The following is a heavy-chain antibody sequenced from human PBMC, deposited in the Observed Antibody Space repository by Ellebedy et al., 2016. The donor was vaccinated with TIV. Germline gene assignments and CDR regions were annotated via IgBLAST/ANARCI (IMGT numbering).Heavy chain of an antibody. V-gene: IGHV3-11*05. CDR1: GFTFSEYY. J-gene: IGHJ4*02. Sequence: GGSLRLSXAASGFTFSEYYMTWIRQAPGKGLEQVSYISGSSTYPTYADSVKGRFTISRDNAENTLYLQMNSLRAEDTAIYYCTRDPRVADYWGQGTLVTVSS. D-gene: IGHD3-10*01. CDR2: ISGSSTYP. CDR3: TRDPRVADY.